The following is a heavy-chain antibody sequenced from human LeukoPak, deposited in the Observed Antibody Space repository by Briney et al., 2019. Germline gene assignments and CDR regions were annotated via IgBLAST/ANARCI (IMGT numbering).Heavy chain of an antibody. CDR3: ARGSGWADYYFDY. V-gene: IGHV4-59*01. J-gene: IGHJ4*02. CDR1: GGSISSYY. CDR2: IYYSGST. Sequence: ASETLSLTCTVSGGSISSYYWSWIRQPPGKGLEWIGYIYYSGSTNYNPSLKSRVTISVDTSKNQFSLKLSSVTAADTAVYYCARGSGWADYYFDYWGQGTLVTVSS. D-gene: IGHD6-19*01.